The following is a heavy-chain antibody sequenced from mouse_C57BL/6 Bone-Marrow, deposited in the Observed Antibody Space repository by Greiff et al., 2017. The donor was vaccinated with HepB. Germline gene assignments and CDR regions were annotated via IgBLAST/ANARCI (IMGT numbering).Heavy chain of an antibody. D-gene: IGHD2-4*01. CDR1: GYTFTSYG. V-gene: IGHV1-81*01. J-gene: IGHJ1*03. CDR3: APIYYDYEYFDV. Sequence: QVQLQQSGAELARPGASVKLSCKASGYTFTSYGISWVKQRTGQGLEWIGEIYPRSGNTYYNEKFKGKATLTADKSSSTAYMELRSLTSEDSAVYVCAPIYYDYEYFDVWGTGTTVTVSS. CDR2: IYPRSGNT.